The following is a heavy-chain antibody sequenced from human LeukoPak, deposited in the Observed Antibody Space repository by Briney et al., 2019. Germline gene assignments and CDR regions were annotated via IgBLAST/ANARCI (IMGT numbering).Heavy chain of an antibody. CDR1: GGSISSYY. D-gene: IGHD1-26*01. CDR3: ARDSGTVGAPRPFDY. CDR2: IYTSGST. Sequence: SETLSLTCTVSGGSISSYYWSWIRQPAGKGLEWIGRIYTSGSTNYNPSLKSRVTMSVDTSKNQFSLKLSSVTAADTAVYYCARDSGTVGAPRPFDYWGQGTLVTVSS. J-gene: IGHJ4*02. V-gene: IGHV4-4*07.